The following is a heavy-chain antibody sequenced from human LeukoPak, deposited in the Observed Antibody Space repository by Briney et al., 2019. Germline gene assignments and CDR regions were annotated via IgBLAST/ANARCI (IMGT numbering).Heavy chain of an antibody. CDR1: GFTFSSYE. Sequence: GGSLRFSCAASGFTFSSYEMNWVRQAPGKGLEWVSYISSSGSTIYYADSVKGRSTISRDNAKNSLYLQMNSLRAEDTAVYYCAELGITMIGGVWGKGTTVTISS. CDR2: ISSSGSTI. CDR3: AELGITMIGGV. V-gene: IGHV3-48*03. J-gene: IGHJ6*04. D-gene: IGHD3-10*02.